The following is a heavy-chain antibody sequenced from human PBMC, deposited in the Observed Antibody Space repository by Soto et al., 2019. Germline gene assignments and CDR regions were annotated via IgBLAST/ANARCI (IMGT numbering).Heavy chain of an antibody. D-gene: IGHD6-25*01. CDR1: RFTFTDYY. CDR2: ISSSGRTI. J-gene: IGHJ5*02. Sequence: PGGSLRLSCAASRFTFTDYYMTWIRQAPGKGLEWVSYISSSGRTIYYADSVKGRFTISRDNAKNSLYLQMNSLRAEDTAVYYCARIAVPATLWFDPWGQGTLVTVS. V-gene: IGHV3-11*01. CDR3: ARIAVPATLWFDP.